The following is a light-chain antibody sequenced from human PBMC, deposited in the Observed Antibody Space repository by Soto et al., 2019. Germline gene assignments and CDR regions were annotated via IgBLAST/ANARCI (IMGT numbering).Light chain of an antibody. CDR2: DAS. Sequence: IHMTQSPSTLSASVGDRDTITWRASQSISSWLAWYQQKPGKAPKLLIYDASSLESGVPSRFSGSGSGTEFTLTISSLQPDDFATYYCQQYNSYLWTFGQGTK. CDR3: QQYNSYLWT. V-gene: IGKV1-5*01. CDR1: QSISSW. J-gene: IGKJ1*01.